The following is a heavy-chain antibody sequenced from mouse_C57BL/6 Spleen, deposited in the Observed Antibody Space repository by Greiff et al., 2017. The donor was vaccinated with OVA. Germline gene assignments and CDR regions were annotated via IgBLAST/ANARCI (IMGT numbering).Heavy chain of an antibody. D-gene: IGHD2-5*01. Sequence: QVQLQQSGAELVKPGASVKMSCKASGYTFTSYWITWVKQRPGQGLEWIGDIYPGSGSTNYNEKFKSKATLTVDTSSSTAYMQLSSLTSEDSAVYYCARHYYSNWGAYYFDYWGQGTTLTVSS. V-gene: IGHV1-55*01. J-gene: IGHJ2*01. CDR3: ARHYYSNWGAYYFDY. CDR1: GYTFTSYW. CDR2: IYPGSGST.